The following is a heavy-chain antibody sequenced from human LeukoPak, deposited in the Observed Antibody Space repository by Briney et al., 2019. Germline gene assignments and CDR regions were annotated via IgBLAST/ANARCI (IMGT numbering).Heavy chain of an antibody. CDR2: INPSGGST. CDR1: GYTFISYY. CDR3: ARAGGRSWFDP. Sequence: GASVRVSCKASGYTFISYYMHWVRQAPGQGLEWMGIINPSGGSTSYAQKFQGRVTMTTDTSMSTAYMELSRLTSDDTAVYYCARAGGRSWFDPWGQGTLVTVSS. J-gene: IGHJ5*02. V-gene: IGHV1-46*01.